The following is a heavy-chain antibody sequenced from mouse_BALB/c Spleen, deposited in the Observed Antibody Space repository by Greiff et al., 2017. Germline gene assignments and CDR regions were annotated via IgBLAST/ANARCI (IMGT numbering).Heavy chain of an antibody. D-gene: IGHD2-1*01. J-gene: IGHJ3*01. CDR1: GFSLTSYG. Sequence: VKLMESGPGLVQPSQSLSITCTVSGFSLTSYGVHWVRQSPGKGLEWLGVIWSGGSTDYNAAFISRLSISKDNSKSQVFFKMNSLQADDTAIYYCARTPSYGNYGEGFAYWGQGTLVTVSA. CDR2: IWSGGST. CDR3: ARTPSYGNYGEGFAY. V-gene: IGHV2-4-1*01.